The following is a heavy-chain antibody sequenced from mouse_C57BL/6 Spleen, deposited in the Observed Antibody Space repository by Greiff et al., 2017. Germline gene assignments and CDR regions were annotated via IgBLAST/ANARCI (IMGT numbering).Heavy chain of an antibody. CDR2: IYPGDGDT. J-gene: IGHJ2*01. CDR1: GYAFSSSW. Sequence: QVQLKESGPELVKPGASVKISCKASGYAFSSSWMNWVKQRPGKGLEWIGRIYPGDGDTNYNGKFKGKATLTADKSSSTAYMQLSSLTSEDSAVYFCARDTTVVEGYFDYWGQGTTLTVSS. V-gene: IGHV1-82*01. CDR3: ARDTTVVEGYFDY. D-gene: IGHD1-1*01.